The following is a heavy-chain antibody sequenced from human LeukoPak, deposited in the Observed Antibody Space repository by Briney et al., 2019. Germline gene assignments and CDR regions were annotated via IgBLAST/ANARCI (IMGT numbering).Heavy chain of an antibody. CDR2: INPNSDAT. V-gene: IGHV1-2*02. CDR3: ARAGYYFDSSIYYRGFFDY. J-gene: IGHJ4*02. CDR1: GYTFTDRY. D-gene: IGHD3-22*01. Sequence: ASVKVSCKASGYTFTDRYIYWVRQAPGQGLEWMGWINPNSDATNSAQKFQDRVTMTGDTSISTAYMELNSLRSDDTAVYYCARAGYYFDSSIYYRGFFDYWGQGTLVTVCS.